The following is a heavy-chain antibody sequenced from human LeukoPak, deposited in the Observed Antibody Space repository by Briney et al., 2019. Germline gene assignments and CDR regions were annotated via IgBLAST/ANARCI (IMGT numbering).Heavy chain of an antibody. CDR2: FDPEDDEA. V-gene: IGHV1-24*01. CDR3: VTDGLDY. Sequence: ASVKFSCKVSGYTLTELSLYWVRQAPGKGLEWMGGFDPEDDEAIYAQKFQGRVTMTQDTSTDTAYMELSSLRSEDTAVYYCVTDGLDYWGQGTLVTVSS. J-gene: IGHJ4*02. CDR1: GYTLTELS.